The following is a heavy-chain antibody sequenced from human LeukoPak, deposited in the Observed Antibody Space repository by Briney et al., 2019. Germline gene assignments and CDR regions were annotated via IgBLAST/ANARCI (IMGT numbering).Heavy chain of an antibody. V-gene: IGHV1-24*01. J-gene: IGHJ4*02. CDR1: GKTLSDLS. D-gene: IGHD5-18*01. CDR2: SDPEDGER. Sequence: ASVKVSCKVSGKTLSDLSIHWLRQPPGKGLEWLGGSDPEDGERIYAQMFQGRVTMTEDTSIDTAYMELSSLRSEDTAVYYCVTGFTTMAVDYFDYWGQGTLVSVSP. CDR3: VTGFTTMAVDYFDY.